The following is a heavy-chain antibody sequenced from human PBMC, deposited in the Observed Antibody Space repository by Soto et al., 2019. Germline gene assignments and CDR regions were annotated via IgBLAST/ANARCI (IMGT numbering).Heavy chain of an antibody. Sequence: SVKVSCKASGGTFSSYAISWVRQAPGQGLEWMGGIIPIFGTANCAQKFQGRVTITADKSTSTAYMELSSLRSEDTAVYYCARVPPGSSGYLYYFDYWGQGTLVTVSS. J-gene: IGHJ4*02. CDR2: IIPIFGTA. V-gene: IGHV1-69*06. CDR1: GGTFSSYA. D-gene: IGHD3-22*01. CDR3: ARVPPGSSGYLYYFDY.